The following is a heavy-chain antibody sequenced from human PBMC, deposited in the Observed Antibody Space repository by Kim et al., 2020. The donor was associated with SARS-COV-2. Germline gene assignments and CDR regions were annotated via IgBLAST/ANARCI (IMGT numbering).Heavy chain of an antibody. V-gene: IGHV3-49*02. J-gene: IGHJ3*02. CDR3: TRVLRVYDFWSGYYDAFDI. D-gene: IGHD3-3*01. Sequence: GRFTISRDDSKSIAYLQMNSLKTEDTAVYYCTRVLRVYDFWSGYYDAFDIWGQGTMVTVSS.